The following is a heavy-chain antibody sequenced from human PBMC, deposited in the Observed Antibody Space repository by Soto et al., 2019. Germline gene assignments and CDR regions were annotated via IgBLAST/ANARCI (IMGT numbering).Heavy chain of an antibody. Sequence: QVQLMQSEAEVKKPGSSVKVSCKASGGTFSIYAVSWVRQAPGQGLEWMGGIIPIIGTRNYAQRFQGRITITGDESTSTAYMELSSLKSEDTAVYYCARDLGSGYDPGDYWGQGTLVTVSS. CDR3: ARDLGSGYDPGDY. D-gene: IGHD5-12*01. J-gene: IGHJ4*02. V-gene: IGHV1-69*12. CDR2: IIPIIGTR. CDR1: GGTFSIYA.